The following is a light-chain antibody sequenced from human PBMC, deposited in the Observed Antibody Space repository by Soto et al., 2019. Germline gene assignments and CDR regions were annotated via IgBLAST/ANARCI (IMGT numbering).Light chain of an antibody. J-gene: IGLJ1*01. CDR2: AVS. V-gene: IGLV2-14*01. Sequence: QSVLTQPASVSGSPGQSITISCTGTSSDVGGYNYVSWYQQHPGKAPKLMIYAVSNRPSGVSNRFSGSKSGNTATLTISGLQAEDEADYYCCSYTSSSTLYVFGTGTKV. CDR1: SSDVGGYNY. CDR3: CSYTSSSTLYV.